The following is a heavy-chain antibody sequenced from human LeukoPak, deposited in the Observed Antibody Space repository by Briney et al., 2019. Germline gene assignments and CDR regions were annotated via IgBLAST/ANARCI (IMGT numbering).Heavy chain of an antibody. D-gene: IGHD3-3*01. V-gene: IGHV3-48*01. CDR2: ISSSSSTI. CDR1: GFTFSSYS. Sequence: GGSLRLSCAASGFTFSSYSMNWVRQAPGKGLEWVSYISSSSSTIYYADSVKGRFTISRDNAKNSLYLQMNSLRAEDTAVYYCARDRGVAADDAFDIWGQGTMVTVSS. J-gene: IGHJ3*02. CDR3: ARDRGVAADDAFDI.